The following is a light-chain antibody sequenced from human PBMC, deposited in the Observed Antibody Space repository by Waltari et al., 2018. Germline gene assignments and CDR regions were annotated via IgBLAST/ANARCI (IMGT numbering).Light chain of an antibody. CDR3: GTWDGSLNIWV. V-gene: IGLV1-51*02. Sequence: QSVLTQPPSVSAAPGQKVTISCSGSSSNIGGNYVYWYRQIPGTAPKLLIYEKKKRPSGIPDRFSGSKSDTSATLGSTGLQTGDEADYYCGTWDGSLNIWVFGGGTKLTVL. CDR2: EKK. CDR1: SSNIGGNY. J-gene: IGLJ3*02.